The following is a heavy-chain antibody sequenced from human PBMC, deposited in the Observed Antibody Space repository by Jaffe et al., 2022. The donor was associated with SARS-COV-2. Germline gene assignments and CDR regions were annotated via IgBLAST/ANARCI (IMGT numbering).Heavy chain of an antibody. D-gene: IGHD2-15*01. CDR1: GFTFSSYA. J-gene: IGHJ4*02. CDR3: AKGGYCSGGSCYGQGYFDY. V-gene: IGHV3-23*01. CDR2: ISGSGGST. Sequence: EVQLLESGGGLVQPGGSLRLSCAASGFTFSSYAMSWVRQAPGKGLEWVSAISGSGGSTYYADSVKGRFTISRDNSKNTLYLQMNSLRAEDTAVYYCAKGGYCSGGSCYGQGYFDYWGQGTLVTVSS.